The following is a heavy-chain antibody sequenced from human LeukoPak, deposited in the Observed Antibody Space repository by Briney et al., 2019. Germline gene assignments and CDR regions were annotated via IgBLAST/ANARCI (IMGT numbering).Heavy chain of an antibody. Sequence: PGGSLRLSCVASGFTFSSYWMSWVRQAPGKGLEWVANIKKDGSEKYYVDSVKGRFAIYRDNAKNSLYLQMDSLRAEDTAVYYCARDHLEGFTYYQYMDVWGTGTTVTVSS. CDR3: ARDHLEGFTYYQYMDV. D-gene: IGHD1-1*01. CDR2: IKKDGSEK. J-gene: IGHJ6*03. CDR1: GFTFSSYW. V-gene: IGHV3-7*01.